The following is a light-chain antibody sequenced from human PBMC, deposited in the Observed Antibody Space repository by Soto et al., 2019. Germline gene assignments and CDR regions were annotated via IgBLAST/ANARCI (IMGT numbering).Light chain of an antibody. CDR3: QQYGGSTRT. V-gene: IGKV3-20*01. Sequence: EIVFTQSPCTLSLSPGERATLSCRASQSVSSSYLAWYQQKPGQAPRLLIYGASSRATGIPDRFTGSGSGTDFTLSISRLEPEDFAVYYCQQYGGSTRTFGQGTKVDI. CDR1: QSVSSSY. J-gene: IGKJ1*01. CDR2: GAS.